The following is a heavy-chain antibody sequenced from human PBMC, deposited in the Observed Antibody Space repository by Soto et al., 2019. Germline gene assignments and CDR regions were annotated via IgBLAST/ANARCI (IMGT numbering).Heavy chain of an antibody. CDR1: GDSISTYY. D-gene: IGHD3-22*01. V-gene: IGHV4-59*01. CDR2: LYYGRSA. CDR3: ALRSMAVVPEY. Sequence: QVQLQESGPGLVKPSETLSLTCAVSGDSISTYYCMWIRQPPGKGLESIGYLYYGRSANYNPSLKSRVTLSVETSTNQCSLTLSSMTAADTAVYYCALRSMAVVPEYWGQGTLVTVSS. J-gene: IGHJ4*02.